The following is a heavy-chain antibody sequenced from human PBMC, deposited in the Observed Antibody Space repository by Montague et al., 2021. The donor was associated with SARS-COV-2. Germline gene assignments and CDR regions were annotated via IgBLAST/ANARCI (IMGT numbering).Heavy chain of an antibody. CDR2: IYHSGST. J-gene: IGHJ5*02. CDR3: ARVRSITMIVVVITPMGWFDP. V-gene: IGHV4-38-2*02. Sequence: SETLSLTCTVSGYSISSGYYWGWIRQPPGKGLEWIGSIYHSGSTYYNPSLKSRVTISVDSSKNQFSLTLSSVTAADTAVYYCARVRSITMIVVVITPMGWFDPWGQGTLVTVSS. CDR1: GYSISSGYY. D-gene: IGHD3-22*01.